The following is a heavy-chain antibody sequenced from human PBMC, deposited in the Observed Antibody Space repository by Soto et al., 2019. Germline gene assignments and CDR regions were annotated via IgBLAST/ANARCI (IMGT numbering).Heavy chain of an antibody. CDR1: GFTFSNYN. Sequence: EVQLVESGGGLIKAGGSLRLSCAASGFTFSNYNMNWVRQAPGKGLEWVSSISSSSTYIYYADSVKGRFTISRDNAKNSLYLQMNTLRDEDTAVYYCAREDRSAESSGGRRATNDWGQGTLVSVSS. V-gene: IGHV3-21*01. CDR2: ISSSSTYI. CDR3: AREDRSAESSGGRRATND. J-gene: IGHJ4*02. D-gene: IGHD6-19*01.